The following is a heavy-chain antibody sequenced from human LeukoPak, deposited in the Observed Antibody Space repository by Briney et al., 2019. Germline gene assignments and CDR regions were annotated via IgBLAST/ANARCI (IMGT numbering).Heavy chain of an antibody. D-gene: IGHD3-10*01. CDR1: GGSISSSSYY. Sequence: SETLSLTCTVSGGSISSSSYYWGWLRQPPGKGLEWIGSIYYSGSTYYNPSLQSRVTISVDTSKNQFSLKLSSVTAADTAVYYCARHMYYYGSGSTQTRFDPWGQGTLVTVSS. V-gene: IGHV4-39*01. CDR3: ARHMYYYGSGSTQTRFDP. J-gene: IGHJ5*02. CDR2: IYYSGST.